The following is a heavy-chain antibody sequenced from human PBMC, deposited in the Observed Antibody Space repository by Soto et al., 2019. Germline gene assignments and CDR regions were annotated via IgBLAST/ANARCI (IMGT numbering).Heavy chain of an antibody. Sequence: SETLSLTCTFSGGSISSYYWSLIRQPPGKGLEWIGYIYYSGSTNYNPSLKSRVTISVDTSKNQFSLKLSSVTAADTAVYYCARTYYYGSGSYYPFDYWGQGTLVTVSS. J-gene: IGHJ4*02. D-gene: IGHD3-10*01. CDR2: IYYSGST. V-gene: IGHV4-59*08. CDR1: GGSISSYY. CDR3: ARTYYYGSGSYYPFDY.